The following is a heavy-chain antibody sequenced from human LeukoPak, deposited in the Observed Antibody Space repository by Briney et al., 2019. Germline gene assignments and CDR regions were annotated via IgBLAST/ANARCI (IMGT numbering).Heavy chain of an antibody. D-gene: IGHD3-22*01. Sequence: SETLSLTCTVSGGSISSYYWSWIRQPPGKGLEWIGYIYYSGSTNYNPSLKSQVTISVDTSKKRFSLKLSSVTAADTAVYYCARLNYFDSSGYFYPDYWGQGTLVTVSS. V-gene: IGHV4-59*01. CDR3: ARLNYFDSSGYFYPDY. CDR1: GGSISSYY. J-gene: IGHJ4*02. CDR2: IYYSGST.